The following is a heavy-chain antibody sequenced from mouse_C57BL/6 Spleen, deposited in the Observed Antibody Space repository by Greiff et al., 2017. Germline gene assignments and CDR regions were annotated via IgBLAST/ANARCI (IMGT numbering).Heavy chain of an antibody. CDR1: GYSITSGYD. Sequence: EVKLVESGPGMVKPSQSLSLTCTFTGYSITSGYDWHWIRHFPGNKLEWMGYISYSGSTNYNPSLKSRISITHDTSKNHFFLKLNSVTTEDTATYYCARGGIYYGAWFAYWGQGTLVTVSA. CDR3: ARGGIYYGAWFAY. V-gene: IGHV3-1*01. CDR2: ISYSGST. J-gene: IGHJ3*01. D-gene: IGHD2-13*01.